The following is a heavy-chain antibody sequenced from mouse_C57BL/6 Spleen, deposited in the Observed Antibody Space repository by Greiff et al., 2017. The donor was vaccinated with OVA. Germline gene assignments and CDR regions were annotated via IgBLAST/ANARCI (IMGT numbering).Heavy chain of an antibody. J-gene: IGHJ3*01. CDR2: IWSGGST. V-gene: IGHV2-2*01. CDR1: GFSLTSYG. CDR3: ARKGNWAPFAY. D-gene: IGHD4-1*01. Sequence: VQLQQSGPGLVQPSQSLSITCTVSGFSLTSYGVHWVRQSPGKGLEWLGVIWSGGSTDYNAAFISRLSISKDNSKSQVFFKMNSLQADDTAIYYCARKGNWAPFAYWGQGTLVTVSA.